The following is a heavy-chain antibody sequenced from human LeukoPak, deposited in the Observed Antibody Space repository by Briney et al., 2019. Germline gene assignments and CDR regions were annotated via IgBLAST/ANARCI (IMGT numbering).Heavy chain of an antibody. CDR1: GFTVSSNY. CDR2: IYSGGTT. Sequence: GGSLRLSCAASGFTVSSNYMSWVRQAPGKGLEWVSVIYSGGTTHYADSVKGRFTISRDNSKNTLYLQMNSLRAEDTAVYYCTRDLMDYDVSTGLHHYCMDVWGQGTTVTVSS. V-gene: IGHV3-66*01. D-gene: IGHD3-9*01. CDR3: TRDLMDYDVSTGLHHYCMDV. J-gene: IGHJ6*02.